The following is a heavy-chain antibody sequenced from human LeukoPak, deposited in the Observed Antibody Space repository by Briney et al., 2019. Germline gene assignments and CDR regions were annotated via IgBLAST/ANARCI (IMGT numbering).Heavy chain of an antibody. V-gene: IGHV3-30*18. CDR1: GFTFSRYG. D-gene: IGHD4-17*01. CDR3: AKLYGDRGFDFDY. J-gene: IGHJ4*02. CDR2: ISYDESNR. Sequence: PGGSLRLSCAASGFTFSRYGMHWVRQAPGKGLEWVAVISYDESNRYYADSVRGRFTISRDISKNTLYLQMNSLRAEDTAVYYCAKLYGDRGFDFDYWGQGTLVTVSS.